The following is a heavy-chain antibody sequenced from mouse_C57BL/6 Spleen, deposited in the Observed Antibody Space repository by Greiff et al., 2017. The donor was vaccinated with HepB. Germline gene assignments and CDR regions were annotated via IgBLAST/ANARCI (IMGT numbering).Heavy chain of an antibody. Sequence: QVQLQQSGPELVKPGASVKISCKASGYAFSSSWMNWVKQRPGKGLEWIGRIYPGDGDTNYNGKFKGKATLTADKSSSTAYMQLSSLTSEDSAVYFCARGGLRRLFDYWGQGTTLTVSS. D-gene: IGHD2-4*01. CDR1: GYAFSSSW. V-gene: IGHV1-82*01. CDR3: ARGGLRRLFDY. CDR2: IYPGDGDT. J-gene: IGHJ2*01.